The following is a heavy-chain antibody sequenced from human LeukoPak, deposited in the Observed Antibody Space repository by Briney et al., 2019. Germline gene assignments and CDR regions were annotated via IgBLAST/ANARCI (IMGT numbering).Heavy chain of an antibody. CDR2: ISTSSVYT. CDR3: ARDSNYNYWSGSGY. D-gene: IGHD3-3*01. V-gene: IGHV3-21*01. J-gene: IGHJ4*02. Sequence: GGSLRLSCAASGFTFSSYSMNWVRQAPGKGLEWVSSISTSSVYTYYTDSVKGRFSISRDNAKNSLFLQMNGLRAEDTAVYYCARDSNYNYWSGSGYWGQGTLVTVSS. CDR1: GFTFSSYS.